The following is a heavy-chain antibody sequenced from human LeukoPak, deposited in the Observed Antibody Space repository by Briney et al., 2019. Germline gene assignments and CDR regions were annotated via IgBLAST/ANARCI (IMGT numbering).Heavy chain of an antibody. J-gene: IGHJ4*02. CDR2: INHSGST. Sequence: SETLSLTCAVSGYSISSGYYWGWIRQPPGKGLEWIGEINHSGSTNYNPSLKSRVTISVDTSKNQFSLKLSSVTAADTAVYYCAREVHYDFWSGYYRDYWGQGTLVTVSS. D-gene: IGHD3-3*01. V-gene: IGHV4-38-2*02. CDR1: GYSISSGYY. CDR3: AREVHYDFWSGYYRDY.